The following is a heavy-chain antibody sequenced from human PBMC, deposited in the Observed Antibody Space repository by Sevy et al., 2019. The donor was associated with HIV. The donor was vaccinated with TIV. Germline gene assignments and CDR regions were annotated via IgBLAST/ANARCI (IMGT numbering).Heavy chain of an antibody. CDR2: IIPISGPAGPT. CDR1: GDSFSGYT. V-gene: IGHV1-69*06. D-gene: IGHD2-21*02. Sequence: ASVKVSCKSSGDSFSGYTIIWVRQAPGQGLECMGGIIPISGPAGPTNSAQNFQDRATITADISTHTAYMELSSLRSEDTALYFCARASSCGGDCYYLQYWGQGTLVTVSS. CDR3: ARASSCGGDCYYLQY. J-gene: IGHJ1*01.